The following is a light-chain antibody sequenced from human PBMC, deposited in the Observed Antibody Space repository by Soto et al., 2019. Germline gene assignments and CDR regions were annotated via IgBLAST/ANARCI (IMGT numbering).Light chain of an antibody. V-gene: IGKV3-20*01. CDR2: TTS. J-gene: IGKJ1*01. CDR1: QSVDSNH. Sequence: EIVLTQSPGTLSLSPGDRATLSCRASQSVDSNHVAWYQQKPGQTPRLLIYTTSYRASGIPDRFTGSGSGTDFSLTISKLEPEDFVVYYCLQYGGSPTFGQGTKVEFK. CDR3: LQYGGSPT.